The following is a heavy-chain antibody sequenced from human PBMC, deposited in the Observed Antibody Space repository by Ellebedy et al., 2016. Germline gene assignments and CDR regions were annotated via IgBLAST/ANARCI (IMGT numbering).Heavy chain of an antibody. CDR1: GGSISSYY. CDR3: ARADSSGYYYWFDP. J-gene: IGHJ5*02. D-gene: IGHD3-22*01. Sequence: SETLSLXXTVSGGSISSYYWSWIRQPPGKGLEWIGYIYYSGSTNYNPSLKSRVTISVDTSKNQFSLKLSSVTAADTAVYYCARADSSGYYYWFDPWGQGTLVTVSS. CDR2: IYYSGST. V-gene: IGHV4-59*01.